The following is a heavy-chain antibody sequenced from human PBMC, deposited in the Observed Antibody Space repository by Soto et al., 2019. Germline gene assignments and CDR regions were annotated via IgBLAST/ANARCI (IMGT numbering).Heavy chain of an antibody. CDR2: IYYSGAT. D-gene: IGHD7-27*01. Sequence: QVHLQESGPGLVRPSETLSLSCSVSGDSMATGGHYYNWIRHLPGKGLEWIAYIYYSGATHYSPSLRPRATISIDTSKNQFSLRLISVTAADTALYFCARDKDLEPTVWGYWGQGIQVTVSS. CDR3: ARDKDLEPTVWGY. V-gene: IGHV4-31*02. J-gene: IGHJ4*02. CDR1: GDSMATGGHY.